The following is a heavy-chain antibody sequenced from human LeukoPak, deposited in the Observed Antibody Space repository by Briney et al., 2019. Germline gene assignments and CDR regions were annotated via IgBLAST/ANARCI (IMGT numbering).Heavy chain of an antibody. D-gene: IGHD6-19*01. V-gene: IGHV3-21*01. CDR1: GFTFSRYW. CDR3: AREGFPYSSGWYGGLDY. Sequence: GGSLRLSCAASGFTFSRYWMSWVRQAPGKGLEWVSSISSSSSYIYYADSVKGRFTISRDNAKNSLCLQMNSLRAEDTAVYYCAREGFPYSSGWYGGLDYWGQGTLVTVSS. CDR2: ISSSSSYI. J-gene: IGHJ4*02.